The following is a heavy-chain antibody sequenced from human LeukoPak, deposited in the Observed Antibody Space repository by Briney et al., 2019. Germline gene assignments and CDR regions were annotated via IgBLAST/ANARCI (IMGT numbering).Heavy chain of an antibody. D-gene: IGHD6-13*01. Sequence: SETPSLTCTVSGGSISSYYWSWIRQPPPTGLERVGYSYFSGSTNYNPSLKSRVTISVDTSKKQFSLKLSSVTAADSAVYYCAAIAANNLFDPWGQGTLVTVS. CDR1: GGSISSYY. V-gene: IGHV4-59*01. CDR2: SYFSGST. J-gene: IGHJ5*02. CDR3: AAIAANNLFDP.